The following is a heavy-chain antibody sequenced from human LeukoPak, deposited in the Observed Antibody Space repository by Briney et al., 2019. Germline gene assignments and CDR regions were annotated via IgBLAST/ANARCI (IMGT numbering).Heavy chain of an antibody. CDR3: AAGLAVAGTAVFDY. CDR2: IVVGSGNT. Sequence: SVKVSLTSSGFTFTSSAMQWVRQARGQRLEWIGWIVVGSGNTNYAQKFQERVTITRDMSTSTAYMELSSLRSEDTAVYYCAAGLAVAGTAVFDYLGQGTLVTVSS. J-gene: IGHJ4*02. V-gene: IGHV1-58*02. CDR1: GFTFTSSA. D-gene: IGHD6-19*01.